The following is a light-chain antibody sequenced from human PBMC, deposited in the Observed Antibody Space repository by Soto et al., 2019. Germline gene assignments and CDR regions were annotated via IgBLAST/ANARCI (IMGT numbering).Light chain of an antibody. J-gene: IGLJ1*01. V-gene: IGLV2-23*01. Sequence: QSVLTQPASVSGSPGQSITISCTGTSSDVGSYNLVSWYQQHPGKAPKFMIYEGTKRPSGVSNRFSGSKSGNTASLTISGXXXXXXXXYYCCSYAGSRHYVFGTGTKLTVL. CDR1: SSDVGSYNL. CDR3: CSYAGSRHYV. CDR2: EGT.